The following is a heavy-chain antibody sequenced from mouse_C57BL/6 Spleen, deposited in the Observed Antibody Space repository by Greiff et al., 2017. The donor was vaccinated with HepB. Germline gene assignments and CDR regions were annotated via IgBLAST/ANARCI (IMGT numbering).Heavy chain of an antibody. CDR3: ARQDYYGRGLGY. CDR2: ISSGGSYT. V-gene: IGHV5-6*01. Sequence: EVQLVESGGDLVKPGGSLKLSCAASGFTFSSYGMSWVRQTPDKRLEWVATISSGGSYTYYPDSVKGRFTISRDNAKNTLYLQMSSLKSEDTAMYYCARQDYYGRGLGYWGQGTTLTVSS. D-gene: IGHD1-1*01. CDR1: GFTFSSYG. J-gene: IGHJ2*01.